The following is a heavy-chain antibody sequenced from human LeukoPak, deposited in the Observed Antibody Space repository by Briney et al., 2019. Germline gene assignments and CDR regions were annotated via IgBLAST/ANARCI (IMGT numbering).Heavy chain of an antibody. J-gene: IGHJ4*02. CDR3: ARVREGIVVVTAISGALFDY. Sequence: ASVKVSCKASGYTFTGYYMHWVRQAPGQGLEWMGWINPNSGGTNYAQKFQGRVTMTRDTSISTAYMELSRLRSDDTAVYYCARVREGIVVVTAISGALFDYWGQGTLVTVSS. CDR2: INPNSGGT. D-gene: IGHD2-21*02. V-gene: IGHV1-2*02. CDR1: GYTFTGYY.